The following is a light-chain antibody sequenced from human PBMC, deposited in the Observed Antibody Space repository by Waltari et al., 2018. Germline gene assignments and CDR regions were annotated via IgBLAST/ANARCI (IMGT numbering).Light chain of an antibody. Sequence: EIVMTQSPAILSVSPGAGATLSCRASHGIGTDLAWYQKKPGQAHRLLIYDASTRAPGIPARFTLGGSGTEFTLVINSLQSEDSALYFCQQYRHLYSFGQGTKLEIK. J-gene: IGKJ2*01. CDR1: HGIGTD. CDR3: QQYRHLYS. CDR2: DAS. V-gene: IGKV3-15*01.